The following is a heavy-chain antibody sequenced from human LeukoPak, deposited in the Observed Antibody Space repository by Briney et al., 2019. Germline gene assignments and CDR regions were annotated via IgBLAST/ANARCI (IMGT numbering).Heavy chain of an antibody. Sequence: GGSLRLSCAASGFTFSSYAMHWVRQAPGKGLEWVAVISYDGSNKYYADSVKGRFTISRDNSKNTLYLQMNSLRAEDTAVYYCARGASIAARLPDYWGQGTLVTVSS. CDR1: GFTFSSYA. CDR3: ARGASIAARLPDY. D-gene: IGHD6-6*01. J-gene: IGHJ4*02. V-gene: IGHV3-30*04. CDR2: ISYDGSNK.